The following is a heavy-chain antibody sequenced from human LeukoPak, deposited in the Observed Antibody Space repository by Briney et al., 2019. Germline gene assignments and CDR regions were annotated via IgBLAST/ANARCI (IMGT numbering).Heavy chain of an antibody. CDR3: ARMAYYYDSDGYSQLDY. CDR1: GVSVSSGTYY. V-gene: IGHV4-61*01. CDR2: IYTSGST. Sequence: SETLSLTCTVSGVSVSSGTYYWTWIRQPPGKGLEWIGNIYTSGSTNYSPSLKSRLTISLDTSKNQFSLKLSSVTAADTAVYYCARMAYYYDSDGYSQLDYWGQGTLVTVPS. J-gene: IGHJ4*02. D-gene: IGHD3-22*01.